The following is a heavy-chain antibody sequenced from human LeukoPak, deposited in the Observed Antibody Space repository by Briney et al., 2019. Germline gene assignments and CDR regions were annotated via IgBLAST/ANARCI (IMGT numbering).Heavy chain of an antibody. J-gene: IGHJ4*02. V-gene: IGHV1-46*01. CDR1: GYTFTSYY. CDR2: INPSGGST. Sequence: AASVKVSCKASGYTFTSYYMHWVRQAPGQGLEWMGIINPSGGSTSYAQKFQGRVTMTRDMSTSTVYMELSSLRSEDTAVYYCARDTGIQLWLDYWGQGTLVTVSS. CDR3: ARDTGIQLWLDY. D-gene: IGHD5-18*01.